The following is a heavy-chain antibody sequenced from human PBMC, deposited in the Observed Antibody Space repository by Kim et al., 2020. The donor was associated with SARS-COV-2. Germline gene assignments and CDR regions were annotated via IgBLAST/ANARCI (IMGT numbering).Heavy chain of an antibody. CDR3: ARERSGWYGGGFDY. J-gene: IGHJ4*02. D-gene: IGHD6-19*01. V-gene: IGHV1-8*01. Sequence: AQKFQGRVTMTRNTSISTAYMELSSLRSEDTAVYYCARERSGWYGGGFDYWGQGTLVTVSS.